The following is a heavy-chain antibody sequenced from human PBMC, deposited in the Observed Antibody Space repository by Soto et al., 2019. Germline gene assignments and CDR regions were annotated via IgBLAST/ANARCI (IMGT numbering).Heavy chain of an antibody. Sequence: GGSLRLSCAASGFTFSSYAMHWVRQAPGKGLEYASAISSNGGSTYYANSVKGRFTISRDNSKNTLYLQMGSLRAEDMAVYYCARGGITMVRGVIIPPNFDYWGQGTLVTVSS. CDR1: GFTFSSYA. V-gene: IGHV3-64*01. CDR2: ISSNGGST. CDR3: ARGGITMVRGVIIPPNFDY. D-gene: IGHD3-10*01. J-gene: IGHJ4*02.